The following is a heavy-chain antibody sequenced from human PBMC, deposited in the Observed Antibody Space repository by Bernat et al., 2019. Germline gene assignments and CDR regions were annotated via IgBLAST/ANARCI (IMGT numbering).Heavy chain of an antibody. J-gene: IGHJ4*02. CDR1: GDSISGSNYF. D-gene: IGHD1-26*01. CDR3: ARPSSYGSYHH. V-gene: IGHV4-39*01. Sequence: QLQLQESGPGLVKPSETLSLTCTVSGDSISGSNYFWGWIRQSPGKGLEWIGSVYYSGSTYYNPSLKSRLTISVDTSKNQFSLKLSSVTAADAAVYYCARPSSYGSYHHWGQGTLVTVSS. CDR2: VYYSGST.